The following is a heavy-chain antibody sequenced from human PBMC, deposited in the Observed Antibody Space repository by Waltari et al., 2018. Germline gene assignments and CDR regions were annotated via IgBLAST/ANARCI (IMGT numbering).Heavy chain of an antibody. Sequence: EVQLVESGGGLAQPGGSLRLSCAASGFTFSSYWMHWVRQTPGKGLGWVSRMSDDGSATSYADSVKGRFTISRDNAKNTLYLQMNSLRVDDMAVYYCARVARTAVTTSGYYGMDVWGQGTTVTVSS. D-gene: IGHD4-17*01. CDR2: MSDDGSAT. J-gene: IGHJ6*02. V-gene: IGHV3-74*01. CDR3: ARVARTAVTTSGYYGMDV. CDR1: GFTFSSYW.